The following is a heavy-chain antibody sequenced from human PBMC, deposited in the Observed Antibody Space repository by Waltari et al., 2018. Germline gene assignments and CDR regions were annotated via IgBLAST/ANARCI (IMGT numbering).Heavy chain of an antibody. CDR1: GYSLTSYW. Sequence: EVQLVQSGAEVTKPGEPLKISGSGSGYSLTSYWIGGVGQMPGKGLEWMGIIYPGDSDTRYSPSFQGQVTISADKSISTAYLQWSSLKASDTAMYYCARSVAGPLYFDYWGQGTLVTVSS. CDR3: ARSVAGPLYFDY. V-gene: IGHV5-51*03. CDR2: IYPGDSDT. D-gene: IGHD6-19*01. J-gene: IGHJ4*02.